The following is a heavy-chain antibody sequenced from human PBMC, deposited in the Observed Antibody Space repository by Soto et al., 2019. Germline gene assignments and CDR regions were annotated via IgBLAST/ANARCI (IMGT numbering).Heavy chain of an antibody. V-gene: IGHV4-34*01. CDR2: INHSGST. D-gene: IGHD3-10*01. J-gene: IGHJ4*02. CDR1: EESLGGYH. Sequence: LPCAVQEESLGGYHRSWVVLPPGKGLEWIGEINHSGSTNYNPSLKRRVTISVGTSKNHFSLKLSSVTAADTAVYYCASWGQGFATIRAYHDYRGQGSLDIVSA. CDR3: ASWGQGFATIRAYHDY.